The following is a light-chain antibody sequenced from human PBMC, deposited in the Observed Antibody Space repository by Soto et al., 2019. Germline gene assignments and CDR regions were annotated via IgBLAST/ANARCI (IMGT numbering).Light chain of an antibody. CDR1: TSDVGNSNR. CDR3: SSYASVTTRCYV. CDR2: DVT. Sequence: QSALTQPASVSGSPGQSITISCTGTTSDVGNSNRVFWYPQHPDKAPQLIIYDVTYRPSVVSNRFAGSKSGSTASLTISGLQAEDEADYYSSSYASVTTRCYVCGAGTKVTVL. V-gene: IGLV2-14*03. J-gene: IGLJ1*01.